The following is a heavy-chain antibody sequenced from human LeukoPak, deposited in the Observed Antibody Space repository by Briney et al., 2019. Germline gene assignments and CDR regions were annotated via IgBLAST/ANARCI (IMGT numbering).Heavy chain of an antibody. CDR2: ISAYNGNT. Sequence: ASVKVSCKASGYTFTSYGISWVRQAPGQGLEWMGWISAYNGNTNYAQKLQGRVTMTTDTSTSTAYMELRSLRSDDTAVYYCARDLYSSSTTNGFDPWGQGTLVTVSS. V-gene: IGHV1-18*01. D-gene: IGHD6-6*01. J-gene: IGHJ5*02. CDR3: ARDLYSSSTTNGFDP. CDR1: GYTFTSYG.